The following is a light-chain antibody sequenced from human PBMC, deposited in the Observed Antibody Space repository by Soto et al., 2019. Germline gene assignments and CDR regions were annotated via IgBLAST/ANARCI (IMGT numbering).Light chain of an antibody. CDR2: GAS. J-gene: IGKJ1*01. CDR3: QHHNSYSQT. CDR1: QSIRYY. V-gene: IGKV1-5*01. Sequence: IQLTQSPSTLSASVGDRVTITCRPSQSIRYYLAWYQQMPGKAPKLLIYGASSLQSGVPSRFSGSGSGTEFTLTISSLQPDDFATYFCQHHNSYSQTFGQGTKVDIK.